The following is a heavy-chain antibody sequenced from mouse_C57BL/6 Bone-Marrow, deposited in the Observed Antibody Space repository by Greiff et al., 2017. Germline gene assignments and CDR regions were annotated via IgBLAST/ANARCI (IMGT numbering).Heavy chain of an antibody. CDR2: IHPNSGST. J-gene: IGHJ1*03. CDR1: GYTFTSYW. CDR3: ANPGGYYEGVDWYFDV. Sequence: QVQLQHPGAELVKPGASVKLSCKASGYTFTSYWMHWVKQRPGQGLEWIGMIHPNSGSTNYNEKFKSKATLTVDKSSSTAYMQLSSLTSEDSAVYYCANPGGYYEGVDWYFDVWGTGTTVTVSS. V-gene: IGHV1-64*01. D-gene: IGHD2-3*01.